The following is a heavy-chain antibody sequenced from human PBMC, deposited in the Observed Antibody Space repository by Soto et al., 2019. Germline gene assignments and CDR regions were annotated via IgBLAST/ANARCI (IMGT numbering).Heavy chain of an antibody. CDR2: IYYSGST. J-gene: IGHJ4*02. CDR1: GGSISSYY. Sequence: SETLSLTCTVSGGSISSYYWSWIRQPPGKGLEWIGYIYYSGSTNYNPSLKSRVTISVDTSKNQFSLKLSSVTAADTAVYYCAREVGYGDYALDYWGQGTLVTVSS. CDR3: AREVGYGDYALDY. V-gene: IGHV4-59*01. D-gene: IGHD4-17*01.